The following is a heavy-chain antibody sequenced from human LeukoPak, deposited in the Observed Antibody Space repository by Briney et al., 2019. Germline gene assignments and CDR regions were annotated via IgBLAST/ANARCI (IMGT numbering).Heavy chain of an antibody. V-gene: IGHV3-30*04. D-gene: IGHD7-27*01. CDR2: ISYDGSNK. Sequence: GGSLRLSCAASGFTFSSYAMHWVRQAPGKGLEWVAVISYDGSNKYYADSVKGRFTISRDNSKNTLYLQMNSLRAEDTAVYYCAKAGVAHDALDIWGQGTMVTVSS. J-gene: IGHJ3*02. CDR1: GFTFSSYA. CDR3: AKAGVAHDALDI.